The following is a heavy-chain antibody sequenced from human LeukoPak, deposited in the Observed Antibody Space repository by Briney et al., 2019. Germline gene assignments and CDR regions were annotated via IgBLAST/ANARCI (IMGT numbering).Heavy chain of an antibody. J-gene: IGHJ4*02. D-gene: IGHD3-22*01. Sequence: GESLKISCKGSGYSFTSYWIGWVRQMPGKGLEWMGIIYPGDSDTRYSPSFQGQVTISADKSISTAYLQWSSLKASDTAMCYCGIYYYDSSGYLDYWGQGTLVTVSS. CDR2: IYPGDSDT. V-gene: IGHV5-51*01. CDR3: GIYYYDSSGYLDY. CDR1: GYSFTSYW.